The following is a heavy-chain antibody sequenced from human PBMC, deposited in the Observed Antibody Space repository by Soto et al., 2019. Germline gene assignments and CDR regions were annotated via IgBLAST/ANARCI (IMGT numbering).Heavy chain of an antibody. D-gene: IGHD7-27*01. V-gene: IGHV3-30*18. Sequence: GGSLRLSCAASGFTFSSYGMHWVRQAPGKGLEWVAVISYDGSNKYYADSVKGRFTISRDNSKNTLYLQMNSLRAEDTAVYYCAKVANWGNYFDYWGQGTLVTVSS. CDR3: AKVANWGNYFDY. CDR2: ISYDGSNK. J-gene: IGHJ4*02. CDR1: GFTFSSYG.